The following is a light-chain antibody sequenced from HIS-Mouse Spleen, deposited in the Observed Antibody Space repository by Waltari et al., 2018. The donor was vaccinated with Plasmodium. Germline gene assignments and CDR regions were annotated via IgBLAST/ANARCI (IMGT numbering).Light chain of an antibody. V-gene: IGLV3-1*01. CDR2: QDS. CDR3: QAWDSSTVV. CDR1: ALPKKY. J-gene: IGLJ2*01. Sequence: SYELTQPPSVSVSPGQTARITCSGDALPKKYACWYQQKPGQSPVLVIYQDSKRPSGIPERVSGSNSGNTATLTISGTQAMDEADYYCQAWDSSTVVFGGGTKLTVL.